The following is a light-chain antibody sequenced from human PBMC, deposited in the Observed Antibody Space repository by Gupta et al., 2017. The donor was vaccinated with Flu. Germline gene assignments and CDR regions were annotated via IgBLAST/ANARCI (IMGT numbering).Light chain of an antibody. CDR3: QSYDSSLSGAV. Sequence: QSVLTQPPSVSGAPGQTVTISCTGSSSKIGAGYDVHWYQQLPGKAPKLLIYGNSNRPSGVPDRFSGSKSGTSASLAITGLQAEDEADYYCQSYDSSLSGAVFGGGTKLTVL. CDR1: SSKIGAGYD. V-gene: IGLV1-40*01. CDR2: GNS. J-gene: IGLJ3*02.